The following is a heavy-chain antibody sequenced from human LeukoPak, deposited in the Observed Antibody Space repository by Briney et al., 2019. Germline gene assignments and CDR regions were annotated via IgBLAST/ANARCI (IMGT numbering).Heavy chain of an antibody. D-gene: IGHD3-22*01. Sequence: SETLSLTCTVSGGSISSYYWSWIRQPPGKGLEWVGYIYYSGSTNYNPSLKSRVTISVDTSKNQFSLKLSSVTAADTAVYYCARDQASYDSSDLPIFGLDPWGQGTLVTVSS. CDR1: GGSISSYY. CDR3: ARDQASYDSSDLPIFGLDP. V-gene: IGHV4-59*01. CDR2: IYYSGST. J-gene: IGHJ5*02.